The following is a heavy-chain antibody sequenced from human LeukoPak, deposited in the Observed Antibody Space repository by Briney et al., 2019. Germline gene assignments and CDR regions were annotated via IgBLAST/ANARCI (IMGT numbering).Heavy chain of an antibody. CDR3: AREFLEWLFHAFDI. J-gene: IGHJ3*02. CDR1: GGSISSSSYY. Sequence: SETLSLTCTVSGGSISSSSYYWGWIRQPPGKGLEWIGSIYYSGSTYYNPSLKSRVTISVDTSKNQFSLKLSSVTAADTAVYYCAREFLEWLFHAFDIWGQGTMVTVSS. V-gene: IGHV4-39*07. D-gene: IGHD3-3*01. CDR2: IYYSGST.